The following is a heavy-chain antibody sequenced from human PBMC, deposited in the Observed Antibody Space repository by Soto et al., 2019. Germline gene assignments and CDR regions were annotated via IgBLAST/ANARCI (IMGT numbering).Heavy chain of an antibody. Sequence: PSETLSLTCSVSGGSINSGAYYWSWIRQQPGEGLEWIGHIYYSGSTYYNPSLKSRITMSVDTSKNQFSLKLSSVTAADTAVYYCARVDWNKTYYYAMDVWGQGTTVTVSS. D-gene: IGHD1-1*01. J-gene: IGHJ6*02. CDR2: IYYSGST. V-gene: IGHV4-31*03. CDR1: GGSINSGAYY. CDR3: ARVDWNKTYYYAMDV.